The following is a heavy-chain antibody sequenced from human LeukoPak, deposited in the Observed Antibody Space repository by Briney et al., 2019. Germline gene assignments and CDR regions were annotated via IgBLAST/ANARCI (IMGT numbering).Heavy chain of an antibody. J-gene: IGHJ6*02. CDR2: IYYSGST. D-gene: IGHD1-26*01. Sequence: PSETLSLTCTVSGGSISSYYWSWIRQPPGKGLEWIGYIYYSGSTNYNPSLKSRVTISVDKSKNQFSLKLSSVTAADTAVYYCARYGGSYLRYYYYGMDVWGQGTTVTVSS. CDR3: ARYGGSYLRYYYYGMDV. V-gene: IGHV4-59*12. CDR1: GGSISSYY.